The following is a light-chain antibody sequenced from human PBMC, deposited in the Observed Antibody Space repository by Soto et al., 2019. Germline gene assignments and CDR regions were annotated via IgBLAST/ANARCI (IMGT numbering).Light chain of an antibody. CDR3: SSYAGSNNWV. CDR1: SSDVGGYSY. Sequence: QSALTQPPSASGSAGQSVTSSCTGTSSDVGGYSYVSWYQQHPGKAPKLMIYEVSKRPSGVPDRFSGSKSGNTASLTVSGLQAEDEADYYCSSYAGSNNWVFGGGTKLTVL. J-gene: IGLJ2*01. V-gene: IGLV2-8*01. CDR2: EVS.